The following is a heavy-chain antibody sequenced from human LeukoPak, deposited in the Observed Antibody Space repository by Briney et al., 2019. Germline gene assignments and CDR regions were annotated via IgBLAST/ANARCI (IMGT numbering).Heavy chain of an antibody. CDR3: ARGDIVVVPAAGSDY. Sequence: GASVKVSCKASGYTFTGYYMHWVRQAPGQGLEWMGWINPNSGGTNYAQKFQGRVTMTRDTSISTAHMELSRLRSDDTAVYYCARGDIVVVPAAGSDYWGQGTLVTVSS. D-gene: IGHD2-2*01. CDR1: GYTFTGYY. CDR2: INPNSGGT. J-gene: IGHJ4*02. V-gene: IGHV1-2*02.